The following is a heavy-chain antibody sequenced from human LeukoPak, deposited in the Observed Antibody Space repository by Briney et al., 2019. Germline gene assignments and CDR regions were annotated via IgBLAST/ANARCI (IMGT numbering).Heavy chain of an antibody. CDR3: ARAGRVYCSSTSCYALTLSWFDP. V-gene: IGHV1-18*01. CDR1: GYTFTSYG. CDR2: ISAYNGNT. D-gene: IGHD2-2*01. Sequence: GASVKVSCKASGYTFTSYGISWVRQAPGQGLEWMGWISAYNGNTNYAQKLQGRVTMTTDTSTSTAYMELRSLRSDDTAVYYRARAGRVYCSSTSCYALTLSWFDPWGQGTLVTVSS. J-gene: IGHJ5*02.